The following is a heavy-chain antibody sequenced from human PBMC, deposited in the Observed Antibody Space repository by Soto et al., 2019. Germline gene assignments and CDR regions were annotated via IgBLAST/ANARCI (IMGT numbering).Heavy chain of an antibody. CDR1: GYTFTSNA. Sequence: QVRFVQSGAEVKKPGASVKLSCKASGYTFTSNAIHWVRPAPGQRLEWMGWINGGDAQTQYSQKLQGRVILSRDTSAATAYMDLSSLRSEDTAVYYCARGFHGSADYWGQGTPVTVSA. CDR3: ARGFHGSADY. D-gene: IGHD3-10*01. V-gene: IGHV1-3*01. J-gene: IGHJ4*02. CDR2: INGGDAQT.